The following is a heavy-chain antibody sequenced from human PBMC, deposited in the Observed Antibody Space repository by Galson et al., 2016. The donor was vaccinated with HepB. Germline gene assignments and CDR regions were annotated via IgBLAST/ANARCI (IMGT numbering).Heavy chain of an antibody. Sequence: TLSLTCTVSGDSISDGGYYWNWLRQHPGKGLEWLGYIYYSGRTDYNPSLKSRIAISVDTSKNQFSLKLSSVTVADTAVYYCARDGHDYGLDYFDYWGQGILVTVSS. CDR2: IYYSGRT. D-gene: IGHD4-17*01. CDR1: GDSISDGGYY. CDR3: ARDGHDYGLDYFDY. V-gene: IGHV4-31*03. J-gene: IGHJ4*02.